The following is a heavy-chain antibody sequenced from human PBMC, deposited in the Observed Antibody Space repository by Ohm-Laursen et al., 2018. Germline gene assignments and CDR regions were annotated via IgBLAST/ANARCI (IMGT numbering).Heavy chain of an antibody. CDR2: IIPIFGTA. D-gene: IGHD6-25*01. V-gene: IGHV1-69*13. J-gene: IGHJ4*02. CDR3: ARRYSSGWPFDY. Sequence: GASVKVSCKASGGTFSSYAISWVRQAPGQGLEWMGGIIPIFGTANYAQKFQGRVTITADESTSTAYMELSSLTSDDTAVYYCARRYSSGWPFDYWGQGTLATVSS. CDR1: GGTFSSYA.